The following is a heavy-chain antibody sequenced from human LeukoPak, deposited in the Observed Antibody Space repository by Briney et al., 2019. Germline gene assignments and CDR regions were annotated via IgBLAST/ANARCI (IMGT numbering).Heavy chain of an antibody. Sequence: GGSLRLSCAASGFTFSSYWMSWVRQPPGKGLEWVANIKQDGSEKYYVDSVKGRFTISRDNAKNSLYLQMNSLRAEDTAVYYCARGSGSGWYDLADFDYWGQGTLVTVSS. V-gene: IGHV3-7*05. D-gene: IGHD6-19*01. CDR1: GFTFSSYW. CDR3: ARGSGSGWYDLADFDY. CDR2: IKQDGSEK. J-gene: IGHJ4*02.